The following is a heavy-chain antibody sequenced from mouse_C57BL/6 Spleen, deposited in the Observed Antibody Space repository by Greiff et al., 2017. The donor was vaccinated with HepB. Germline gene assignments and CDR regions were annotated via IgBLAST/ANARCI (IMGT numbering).Heavy chain of an antibody. CDR3: ARGLGSSYPLDY. J-gene: IGHJ2*01. D-gene: IGHD1-1*01. CDR1: GYTFTSYG. Sequence: VMLVESGAELARPGASVKLSCKASGYTFTSYGISWVKQRTGQGLEWIGEIYPRSGNTYYNEKFKGKATLTADKSSSTAYMELRSLTSEDSAVYFCARGLGSSYPLDYWGQGTTLTVSS. CDR2: IYPRSGNT. V-gene: IGHV1-81*01.